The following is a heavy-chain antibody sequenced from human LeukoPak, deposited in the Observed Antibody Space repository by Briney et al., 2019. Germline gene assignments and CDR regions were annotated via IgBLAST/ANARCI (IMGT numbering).Heavy chain of an antibody. Sequence: GESLKISCKGSGYSFTSYWIGWVRQMPGKGLEWMGIIYPGDSDTRYSPSFQGQVTISADKSVSTAYLQWSSLKASDTAMYYCARHWGGSIAAAGTGDYYYGMDVWGQGTTVTVSS. CDR2: IYPGDSDT. J-gene: IGHJ6*02. CDR3: ARHWGGSIAAAGTGDYYYGMDV. D-gene: IGHD6-13*01. CDR1: GYSFTSYW. V-gene: IGHV5-51*01.